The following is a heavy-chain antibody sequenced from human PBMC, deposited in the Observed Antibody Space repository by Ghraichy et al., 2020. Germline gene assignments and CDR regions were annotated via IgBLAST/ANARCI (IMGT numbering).Heavy chain of an antibody. D-gene: IGHD6-19*01. CDR3: ARDRDFKQWLVAYDAFDV. Sequence: GGSLRLSCAASGFTFSTYWMTWVRQAPGKGLEWVANIKQDGSEKYYVDSVKGRFTISRDNAKNSLYLQVNSLRAEDTAVYYCARDRDFKQWLVAYDAFDVWGQGTMVTVSS. J-gene: IGHJ3*01. CDR2: IKQDGSEK. V-gene: IGHV3-7*01. CDR1: GFTFSTYW.